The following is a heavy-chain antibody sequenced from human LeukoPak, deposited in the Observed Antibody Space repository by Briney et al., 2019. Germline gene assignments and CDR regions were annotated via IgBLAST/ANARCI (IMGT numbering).Heavy chain of an antibody. CDR2: IYHSGST. CDR1: GYSISSGYY. V-gene: IGHV4-38-2*02. D-gene: IGHD3-22*01. J-gene: IGHJ6*02. CDR3: ARDGAPYCYDSSGHPVYYYYYYGMDV. Sequence: SETLSLTCTVSGYSISSGYYWGWIRRPPGKGLEWIGSIYHSGSTYYNPSLKSRVTISVDTSKNQFSLKLSSVTAADTAVYYCARDGAPYCYDSSGHPVYYYYYYGMDVWGQGTTVTVSS.